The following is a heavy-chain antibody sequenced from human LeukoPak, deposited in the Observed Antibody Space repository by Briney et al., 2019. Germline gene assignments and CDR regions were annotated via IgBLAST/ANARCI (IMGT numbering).Heavy chain of an antibody. J-gene: IGHJ4*02. CDR2: ISSSSSST. CDR3: ARLHCSGGSCRDY. D-gene: IGHD2-15*01. CDR1: VFTFSAYS. V-gene: IGHV3-48*02. Sequence: GGSLRLFCAASVFTFSAYSMNWVRQAPGKGLEWVSDISSSSSSTNYADSVKGRFTISRDNAKKSLYLQMNSLRDEDTAVYYCARLHCSGGSCRDYWGQGTLVTVSS.